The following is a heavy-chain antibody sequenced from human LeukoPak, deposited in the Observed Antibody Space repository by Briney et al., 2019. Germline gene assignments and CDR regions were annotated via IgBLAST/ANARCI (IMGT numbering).Heavy chain of an antibody. CDR2: IWYDGSNK. V-gene: IGHV3-33*01. Sequence: PGRSLRLSCAASGFTFSSYGMHWVRQAPGKGLEWVAVIWYDGSNKYYADSVKGRFTISRDNSKNTLYLQMNSLRAEDTAVYYCARGRGSSSCTDYWGQGTLVTVSS. J-gene: IGHJ4*02. CDR1: GFTFSSYG. CDR3: ARGRGSSSCTDY. D-gene: IGHD6-13*01.